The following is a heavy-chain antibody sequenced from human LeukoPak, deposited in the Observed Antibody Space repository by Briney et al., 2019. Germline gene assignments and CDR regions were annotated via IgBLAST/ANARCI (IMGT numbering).Heavy chain of an antibody. D-gene: IGHD2-8*02. CDR2: INTAGST. CDR1: GLTFSNVW. J-gene: IGHJ3*01. Sequence: GGSLRLSCGVSGLTFSNVWMHWVRHAPGEGLVWVSRINTAGSTVYADPVQGRFTISRDNAKNMVYLQMNSLRAEDTAVYYCASFRHTDNWGRGTMVTVSS. V-gene: IGHV3-74*01. CDR3: ASFRHTDN.